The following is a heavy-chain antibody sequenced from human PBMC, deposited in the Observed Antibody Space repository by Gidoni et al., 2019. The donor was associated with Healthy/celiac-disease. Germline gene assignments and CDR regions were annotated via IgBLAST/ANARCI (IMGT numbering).Heavy chain of an antibody. CDR2: ISSSGSTI. V-gene: IGHV3-11*01. D-gene: IGHD4-17*01. Sequence: QVQLVASGGGLLQPGWALRLSCAASGSTFSDSYMSWIRQAPGKGLEWVSYISSSGSTIYYADSVKGRVTISRDNAKNSLYLQMNSLRAEDTAVYYCARDGHGDFFSYYYYGMDVWGQGTTVTVSS. CDR1: GSTFSDSY. CDR3: ARDGHGDFFSYYYYGMDV. J-gene: IGHJ6*02.